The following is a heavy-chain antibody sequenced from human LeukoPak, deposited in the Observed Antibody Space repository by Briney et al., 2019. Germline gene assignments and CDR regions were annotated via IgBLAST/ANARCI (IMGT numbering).Heavy chain of an antibody. D-gene: IGHD4-17*01. CDR2: IYYSGST. Sequence: SETLSLTCTVSGGSISSYYWSWIRQHPGKGLEWIGYIYYSGSTYYNPSLKSRVTISVDTSKNQFSLKLSSVTAADTAVYYCARAGSYGDYYFDYWGQGTLVTVSS. CDR3: ARAGSYGDYYFDY. CDR1: GGSISSYY. J-gene: IGHJ4*02. V-gene: IGHV4-59*06.